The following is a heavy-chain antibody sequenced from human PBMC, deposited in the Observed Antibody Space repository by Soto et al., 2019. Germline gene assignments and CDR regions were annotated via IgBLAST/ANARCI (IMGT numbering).Heavy chain of an antibody. V-gene: IGHV3-23*01. CDR1: GFPFGSHA. Sequence: EVQLLESGGGLVQPGGSLRLSCAASGFPFGSHAMSWVRQAPGKGLEWVSLVSGNGGTTNYADSVKGRFTISRDNSQKTLYLQMNSLRAEDTAIYYCAKGKAHTLFGVDTLFDYWGQGTPVTVSS. J-gene: IGHJ4*02. CDR2: VSGNGGTT. D-gene: IGHD3-3*01. CDR3: AKGKAHTLFGVDTLFDY.